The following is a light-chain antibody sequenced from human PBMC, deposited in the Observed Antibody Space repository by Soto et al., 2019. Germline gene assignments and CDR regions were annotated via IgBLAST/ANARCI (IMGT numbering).Light chain of an antibody. CDR3: QQSYSPPRT. V-gene: IGKV1-39*01. CDR2: AAS. J-gene: IGKJ2*01. CDR1: QSVRTH. Sequence: IQVTQSPSSLSASIGDRVTITCRASQSVRTHLNWYHQKPGKAPELLIYAASSLQAGVPSRFSGSGSGTDFTLTISSLHPEDFGDYYCQQSYSPPRTFGQGTNLEIK.